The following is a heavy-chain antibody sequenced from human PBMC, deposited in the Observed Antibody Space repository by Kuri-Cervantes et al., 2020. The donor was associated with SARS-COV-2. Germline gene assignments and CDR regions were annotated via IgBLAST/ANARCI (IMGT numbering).Heavy chain of an antibody. J-gene: IGHJ6*03. V-gene: IGHV4-34*01. CDR2: INHSGST. Sequence: ESLKISCAVYGGSFSGYYWSWIRQPPGKGLEWIGEINHSGSTNYNPSLKSRVTISVDTSKNQFSLKVSSVTAADTAVYYCVRNNRYCASTSCYRAHYMDVWGKGTTVTVSS. CDR3: VRNNRYCASTSCYRAHYMDV. D-gene: IGHD2-2*01. CDR1: GGSFSGYY.